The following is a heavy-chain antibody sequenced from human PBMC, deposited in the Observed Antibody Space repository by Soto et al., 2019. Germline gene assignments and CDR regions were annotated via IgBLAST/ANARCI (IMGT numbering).Heavy chain of an antibody. J-gene: IGHJ3*01. CDR3: ARDVVVVAAQEFLGDAFDV. V-gene: IGHV6-1*01. CDR2: TYYRSKWYN. CDR1: GENVSSNTAA. Sequence: SQTLSLTCVISGENVSSNTAAWSWIRQSPSRGLEWLARTYYRSKWYNDYAVSVKSRISINLDTSKNQLSLQLISVTPADTAVYYCARDVVVVAAQEFLGDAFDVWGQGTTVTVS. D-gene: IGHD2-15*01.